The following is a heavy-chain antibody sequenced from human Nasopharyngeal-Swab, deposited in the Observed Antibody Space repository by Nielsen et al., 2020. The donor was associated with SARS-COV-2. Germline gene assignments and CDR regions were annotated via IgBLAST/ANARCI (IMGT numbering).Heavy chain of an antibody. V-gene: IGHV3-23*03. CDR2: IYSNDTGT. J-gene: IGHJ4*02. CDR3: VKVCYESYLYYFDY. D-gene: IGHD1-26*01. CDR1: GFTFINYA. Sequence: GESLKISCAASGFTFINYAMAWVRQAPGKGLEWVSIIYSNDTGTYYADSLKGRFTISRDDSENTLFLQMNGLRAEDTAVYYCVKVCYESYLYYFDYWGQGSLVTVSS.